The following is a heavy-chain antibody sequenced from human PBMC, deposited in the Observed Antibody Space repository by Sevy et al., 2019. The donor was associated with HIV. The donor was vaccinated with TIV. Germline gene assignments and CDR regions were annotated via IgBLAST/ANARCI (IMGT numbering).Heavy chain of an antibody. Sequence: GGSLRLSCIESGFTLSNYDIHWVRQAAGKGLEWVAVISYDESNKYYADSVKGRFTISRDNSKNTLYLQMNSLRAEDTAVYYCARVGYGGNSLFDYWGQGTLVTVSS. CDR2: ISYDESNK. V-gene: IGHV3-30*19. D-gene: IGHD4-17*01. CDR1: GFTLSNYD. CDR3: ARVGYGGNSLFDY. J-gene: IGHJ4*02.